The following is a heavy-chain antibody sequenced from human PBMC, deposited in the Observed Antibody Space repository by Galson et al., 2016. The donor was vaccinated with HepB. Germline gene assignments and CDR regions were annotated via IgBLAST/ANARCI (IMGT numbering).Heavy chain of an antibody. CDR3: ARDQNGSYLAY. D-gene: IGHD1-26*01. CDR1: GGSVISDNYY. Sequence: ETLSLTCTVSGGSVISDNYYWSWIRQPPGKGLEWIGFIQYSGYTNCNPSLRGRVTISIDTSKNQFSLKVNSVTAADTAVYYCARDQNGSYLAYWGLGALVAVSS. V-gene: IGHV4-61*01. J-gene: IGHJ4*02. CDR2: IQYSGYT.